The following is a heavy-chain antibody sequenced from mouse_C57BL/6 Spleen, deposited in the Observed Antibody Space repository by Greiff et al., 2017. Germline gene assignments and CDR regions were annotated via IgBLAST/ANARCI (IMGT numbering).Heavy chain of an antibody. CDR1: GYTFTSYW. CDR2: LYPGSGST. J-gene: IGHJ2*01. D-gene: IGHD1-1*01. CDR3: ARGGSTVFYYFDY. Sequence: QVQLQQPGAELVKPGASVKMSCKASGYTFTSYWITWVKQRPGQGLEWIGDLYPGSGSTNYNEKFKSKATLTVDTSSSTAYMQLSSLTSEDSAVYYCARGGSTVFYYFDYWGQGTTLTVSS. V-gene: IGHV1-55*01.